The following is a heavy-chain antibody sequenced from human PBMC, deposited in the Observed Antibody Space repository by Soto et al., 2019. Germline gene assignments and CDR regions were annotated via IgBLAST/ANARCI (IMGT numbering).Heavy chain of an antibody. Sequence: EVQPVESGGGLVTPGGSLRLSCAASGFTFSNAWMTWVRQAPGKGLEWIGRIKSKTDGETTDYAAPVKGRFTISRDDSTNTLYLQMSSLKTEDTAFYYCTRGAPSGTFYDYWGQGTLVTVSS. CDR1: GFTFSNAW. CDR3: TRGAPSGTFYDY. V-gene: IGHV3-15*01. CDR2: IKSKTDGETT. D-gene: IGHD6-13*01. J-gene: IGHJ4*02.